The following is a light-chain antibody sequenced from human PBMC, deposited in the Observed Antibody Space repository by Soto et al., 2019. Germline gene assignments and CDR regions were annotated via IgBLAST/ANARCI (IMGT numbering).Light chain of an antibody. CDR1: QSITSSY. Sequence: EIVLTQSPGTLSLSPGERATLSCRASQSITSSYLAWYQQKPGQAPRLLIYGASSRATVIPDRFSGSGSGTDFTLTISRLEPEDFAVYYCQQYDESTYTFGHGTKVDIK. J-gene: IGKJ2*01. V-gene: IGKV3-20*01. CDR3: QQYDESTYT. CDR2: GAS.